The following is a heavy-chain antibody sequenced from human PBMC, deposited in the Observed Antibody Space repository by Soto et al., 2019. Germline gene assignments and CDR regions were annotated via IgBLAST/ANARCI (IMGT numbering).Heavy chain of an antibody. D-gene: IGHD1-26*01. CDR2: IRTKVNDYGT. CDR3: TTGSLSGFDY. CDR1: GFDFTGSA. V-gene: IGHV3-73*02. J-gene: IGHJ4*01. Sequence: EVRLVESGGGLVQPGGSLTLSCAGSGFDFTGSAIHWVRQASGKGPEWVGRIRTKVNDYGTGYPASVTGRFTISRDDSHNTAYLQMSSLKPDDSGTYFCTTGSLSGFDYWGQGTRVTVS.